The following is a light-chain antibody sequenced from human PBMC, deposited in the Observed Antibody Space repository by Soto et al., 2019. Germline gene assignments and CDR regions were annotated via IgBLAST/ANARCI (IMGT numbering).Light chain of an antibody. CDR1: SSNIGAGYD. J-gene: IGLJ3*02. CDR2: GNG. V-gene: IGLV1-40*01. CDR3: QSYDSSLSGWV. Sequence: QSVLTQPPSVSGAPGQRVTISCTGSSSNIGAGYDVHWYQQLPGTAPKLLIYGNGNRPSGVPDRFSGSKSGTSASPAITGLQAEDETDYYCQSYDSSLSGWVFGGGTKLTVL.